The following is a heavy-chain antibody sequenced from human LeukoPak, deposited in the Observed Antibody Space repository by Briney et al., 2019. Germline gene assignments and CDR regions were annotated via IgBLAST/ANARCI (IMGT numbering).Heavy chain of an antibody. J-gene: IGHJ4*02. D-gene: IGHD2-21*02. CDR1: GFTFSDYY. V-gene: IGHV3-11*04. CDR2: ISSSGSTI. Sequence: GGSLRLSCAASGFTFSDYYMSWIRQAPGKGLEWVSYISSSGSTIYYADSVKGRFTISRDNSKNTLYLQMSSLRAEDTAVYYCARDSYCGGDCYSGWGQGTLVTVSS. CDR3: ARDSYCGGDCYSG.